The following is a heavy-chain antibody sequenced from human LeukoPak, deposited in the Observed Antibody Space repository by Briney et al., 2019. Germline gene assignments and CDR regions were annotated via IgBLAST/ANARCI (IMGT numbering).Heavy chain of an antibody. V-gene: IGHV3-7*01. CDR2: IKQDGSEK. CDR3: ASSVAGTRYYFDY. CDR1: GFTFSSYW. J-gene: IGHJ4*02. D-gene: IGHD6-19*01. Sequence: GGSLRLSCAASGFTFSSYWMSWVRQAPGKGLEWVANIKQDGSEKYYVDSVKGRFTISRDNAKNSLYLQMNSLRAEDTAVYYCASSVAGTRYYFDYWGQGTLVTVSS.